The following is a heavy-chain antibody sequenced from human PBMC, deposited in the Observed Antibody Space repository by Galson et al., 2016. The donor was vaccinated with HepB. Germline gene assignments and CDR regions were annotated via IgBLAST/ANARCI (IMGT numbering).Heavy chain of an antibody. Sequence: SETLSLTCAVYGGSFSSFYWTWIRQPPGKGLEWIGEINHSGSTNYNPSPKSRVSVTVDTSKNQFSLKLTSVTAADTAIYYCARVPFYFGSGILDYWGQGTPVTVSS. D-gene: IGHD3-10*01. V-gene: IGHV4-34*01. CDR3: ARVPFYFGSGILDY. CDR1: GGSFSSFY. CDR2: INHSGST. J-gene: IGHJ4*02.